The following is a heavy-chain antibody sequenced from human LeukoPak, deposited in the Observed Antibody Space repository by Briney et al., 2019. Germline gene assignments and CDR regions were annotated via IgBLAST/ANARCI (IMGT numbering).Heavy chain of an antibody. V-gene: IGHV1-8*03. J-gene: IGHJ5*02. CDR1: GYTFTSYD. D-gene: IGHD1-1*01. CDR3: ARETGTTSQWGNWFDP. CDR2: MNPNSGNT. Sequence: ASVKVSCKASGYTFTSYDINWVRQATGQGLEWMGWMNPNSGNTGYAQKFQGRVTITRNTSISTAYMELSSLRSEDTAVYYCARETGTTSQWGNWFDPWGQGTLVTVSS.